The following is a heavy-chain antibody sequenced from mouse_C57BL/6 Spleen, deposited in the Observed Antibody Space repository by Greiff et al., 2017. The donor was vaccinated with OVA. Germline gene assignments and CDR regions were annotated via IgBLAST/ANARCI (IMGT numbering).Heavy chain of an antibody. J-gene: IGHJ2*01. Sequence: EVNLVESGGDLVKPGGSLKLSCAASGFTFSSYGMSWVRQTPDKRLEWVATISSGGSYTYYPDSVKGRFTISRDNAKNTLYLQMSSLKSEDTAMYYCARDTTVVADFDYWGQGTTLTVSS. CDR1: GFTFSSYG. D-gene: IGHD1-1*01. CDR2: ISSGGSYT. V-gene: IGHV5-6*01. CDR3: ARDTTVVADFDY.